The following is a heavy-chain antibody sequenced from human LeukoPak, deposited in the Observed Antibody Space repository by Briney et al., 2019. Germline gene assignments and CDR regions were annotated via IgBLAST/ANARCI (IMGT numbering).Heavy chain of an antibody. CDR1: GFTFSSYA. J-gene: IGHJ4*02. D-gene: IGHD3-9*01. CDR2: ISYDGSNK. Sequence: PGGSLRLSCAASGFTFSSYAMHWVRQAPGNGLEWVAVISYDGSNKYYADSVKGRFTISRDNSKNTLYLQMNSLRAEDTAVYYCARDGFDWRLGYWGQGTLVTVSS. V-gene: IGHV3-30-3*01. CDR3: ARDGFDWRLGY.